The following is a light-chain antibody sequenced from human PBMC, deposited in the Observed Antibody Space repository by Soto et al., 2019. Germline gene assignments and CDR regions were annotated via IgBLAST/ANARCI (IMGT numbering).Light chain of an antibody. V-gene: IGKV1-39*01. CDR3: QQSYTTPRIN. J-gene: IGKJ5*01. Sequence: DIGMTQSPSSRSASIGDNVIITCRASQDIGTYLNWYQHKPGKAPKHLIYAASSLQTGVPSRFTGSGSGTEFTLTIESMQPEDFATYYCQQSYTTPRINCGQGKKLEIK. CDR2: AAS. CDR1: QDIGTY.